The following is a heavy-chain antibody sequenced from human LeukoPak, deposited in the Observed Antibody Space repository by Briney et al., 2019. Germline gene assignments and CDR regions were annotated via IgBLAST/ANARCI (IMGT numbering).Heavy chain of an antibody. J-gene: IGHJ4*02. CDR1: GYTFTGYY. CDR2: ISAYNGNT. D-gene: IGHD3-22*01. V-gene: IGHV1-18*04. Sequence: ASVKVSCKASGYTFTGYYMHWVRQAPGQGLEWMGWISAYNGNTNYAQKLQGRVTMTTDTSTSTAYMELRSLRSDDTAAYYCAREIYDSSGYTTFDYWGQGTLVTVSS. CDR3: AREIYDSSGYTTFDY.